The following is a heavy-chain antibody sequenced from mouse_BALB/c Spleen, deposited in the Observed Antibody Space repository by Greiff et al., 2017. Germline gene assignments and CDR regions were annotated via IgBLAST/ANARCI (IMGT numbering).Heavy chain of an antibody. CDR3: TRRVDYERGYAMDY. J-gene: IGHJ4*01. V-gene: IGHV1-15*01. CDR2: IDPETGGT. D-gene: IGHD2-4*01. CDR1: GYTFTDYE. Sequence: VQLQQSGAELVRPGASVTLSCKASGYTFTDYEMHWVKQTPVHGLEWIGAIDPETGGTAYNQKFKGKATLTADKSSSTDYMELRSLTSEDSAVYYCTRRVDYERGYAMDYWGQGTSVTVSS.